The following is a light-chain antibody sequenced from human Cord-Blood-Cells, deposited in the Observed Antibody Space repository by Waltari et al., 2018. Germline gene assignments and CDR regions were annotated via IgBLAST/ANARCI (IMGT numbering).Light chain of an antibody. J-gene: IGLJ3*02. Sequence: QSALTQPASVSGSPGQSITISCTGTSSDVGGYNYVSWYQQHPGKAPKIMIYDVSNRPSGVSMRFSGSKSGNTASLTISGLQAEDEADYYCSSYTSSSTLVFGGGTKLTVL. CDR2: DVS. CDR1: SSDVGGYNY. CDR3: SSYTSSSTLV. V-gene: IGLV2-14*01.